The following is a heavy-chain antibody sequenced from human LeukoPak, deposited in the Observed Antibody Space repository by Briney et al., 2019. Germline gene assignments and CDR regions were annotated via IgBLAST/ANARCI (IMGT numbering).Heavy chain of an antibody. J-gene: IGHJ4*02. D-gene: IGHD1-26*01. CDR3: ARDFGRVGAKTMLGD. Sequence: ASVKVSCKASGYSLIHYGISWVRQAPGQGLEWMGWMSTYDGNTKYEENLQGRVTMTRDTSTSTAYMEVRSLRSDDTAVYYCARDFGRVGAKTMLGDWGQGTLVTVSS. CDR1: GYSLIHYG. CDR2: MSTYDGNT. V-gene: IGHV1-18*01.